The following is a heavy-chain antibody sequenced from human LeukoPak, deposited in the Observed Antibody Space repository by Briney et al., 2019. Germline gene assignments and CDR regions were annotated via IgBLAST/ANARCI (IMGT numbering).Heavy chain of an antibody. J-gene: IGHJ4*02. V-gene: IGHV4-34*01. CDR1: GGSVSGYY. Sequence: SETLSLTCAVYGGSVSGYYWSWIRQPPGKGLEWIGEINHSGSTNYNPSLKSRVTISIDTSKNQFSLKLSSLTAADTAVYYCAREGDDYWGQGTLVTVSS. CDR3: AREGDDY. CDR2: INHSGST.